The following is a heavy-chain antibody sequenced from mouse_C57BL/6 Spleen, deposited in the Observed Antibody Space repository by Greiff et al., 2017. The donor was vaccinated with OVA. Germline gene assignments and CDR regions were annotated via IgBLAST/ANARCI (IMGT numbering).Heavy chain of an antibody. CDR1: GYTFTDYE. J-gene: IGHJ3*01. CDR3: TSYYSNSFAY. CDR2: IDPETGGP. V-gene: IGHV1-15*01. D-gene: IGHD2-5*01. Sequence: QVQLQQSGAELVRPGASVTLSCKASGYTFTDYEMHWVKQTPVHGLEWIGAIDPETGGPAYNQKFKGKAILTADKSSSTAYMELLSLPSEDSAVYYCTSYYSNSFAYWGQGTLVTVSA.